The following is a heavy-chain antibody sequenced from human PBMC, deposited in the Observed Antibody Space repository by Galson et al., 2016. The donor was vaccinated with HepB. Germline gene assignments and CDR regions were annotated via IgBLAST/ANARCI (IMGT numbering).Heavy chain of an antibody. J-gene: IGHJ6*03. CDR1: GFTFRNAW. D-gene: IGHD2-15*01. V-gene: IGHV3-15*01. CDR2: IKSKIDGGTA. CDR3: TTDSLLYCTGGSCYSRSYSYYHMDD. Sequence: SLRLSCAASGFTFRNAWMSWVRQAPGKGLEWVGRIKSKIDGGTADYATPVKGRYTISRDDSKNTLDLQMNSLKIEDTAVYFCTTDSLLYCTGGSCYSRSYSYYHMDDWGKGTTVTVS.